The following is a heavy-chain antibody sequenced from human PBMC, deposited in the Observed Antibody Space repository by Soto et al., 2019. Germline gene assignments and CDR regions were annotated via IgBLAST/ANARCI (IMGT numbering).Heavy chain of an antibody. CDR2: IYHSGNT. Sequence: SETLSLTCTVSGHSITSHYWSWIRQPPGKELEWIAYIYHSGNTNYNPSLKSRVAISVDTSKNTAYLQMNSLKTEDTAVYYCINSIGPQIAARAYYNLDVWGKGTTVTVPS. V-gene: IGHV4-59*11. CDR1: GHSITSHY. J-gene: IGHJ6*03. D-gene: IGHD6-6*01. CDR3: INSIGPQIAARAYYNLDV.